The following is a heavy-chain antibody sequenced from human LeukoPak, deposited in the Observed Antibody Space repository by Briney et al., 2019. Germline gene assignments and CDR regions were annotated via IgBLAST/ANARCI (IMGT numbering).Heavy chain of an antibody. Sequence: ASVKVSCKASGGTFSSYAISWVRQAPGQGLEWMGGIIPIFGTANYAQKFQGRVTITADESMSTAYMELSSLRSEDTAVYYCANTLYDSSGYYYVGAFDIWGQGTMVTVSS. CDR3: ANTLYDSSGYYYVGAFDI. J-gene: IGHJ3*02. CDR1: GGTFSSYA. CDR2: IIPIFGTA. V-gene: IGHV1-69*13. D-gene: IGHD3-22*01.